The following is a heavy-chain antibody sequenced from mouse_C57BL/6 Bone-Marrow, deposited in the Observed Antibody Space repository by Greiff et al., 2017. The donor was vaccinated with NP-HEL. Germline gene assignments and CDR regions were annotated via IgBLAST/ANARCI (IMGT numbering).Heavy chain of an antibody. CDR2: IYPGDGDT. J-gene: IGHJ3*01. CDR3: ARTTVVATKAWFAY. CDR1: GYAFSSSW. Sequence: QVQLQQSGPELVKPGASVKISCKASGYAFSSSWMNWVKQRPGKGLEWIGRIYPGDGDTNYNGKFKGKATLTADKSSSTAYMQLSSLTSEDSAVYFCARTTVVATKAWFAYWGQGTLVTVSA. D-gene: IGHD1-1*01. V-gene: IGHV1-82*01.